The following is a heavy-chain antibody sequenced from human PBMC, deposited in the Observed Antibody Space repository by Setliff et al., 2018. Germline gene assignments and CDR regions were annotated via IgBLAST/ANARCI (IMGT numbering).Heavy chain of an antibody. J-gene: IGHJ4*02. V-gene: IGHV1-8*01. CDR3: VTAQGAEHFDY. Sequence: ASVKVSCKTLGKSFTKYDFHWVRQATGQGLEWMGWMHPNSGNTGYAQKLQGRVTMTSNTAINTAYMELMRLTSEDTAVYYCVTAQGAEHFDYWGQGSLVTVSS. CDR1: GKSFTKYD. D-gene: IGHD3-16*01. CDR2: MHPNSGNT.